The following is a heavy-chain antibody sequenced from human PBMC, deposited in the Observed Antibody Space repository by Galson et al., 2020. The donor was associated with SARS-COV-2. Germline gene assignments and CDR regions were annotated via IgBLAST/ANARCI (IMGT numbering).Heavy chain of an antibody. D-gene: IGHD3-22*01. J-gene: IGHJ6*03. V-gene: IGHV3-64*04. CDR3: ARAMYYYDSSGYYYNPLYYYYYYMDV. CDR1: GFTFGTYA. CDR2: ISSNGGSI. Sequence: GESLKISCSASGFTFGTYAMHWVRQAPGKGLESVSAISSNGGSIYYADSVKGRFTISRDNSKNTLYVQMNSLRAEDTAVYYCARAMYYYDSSGYYYNPLYYYYYYMDVWGKGTTVTVSS.